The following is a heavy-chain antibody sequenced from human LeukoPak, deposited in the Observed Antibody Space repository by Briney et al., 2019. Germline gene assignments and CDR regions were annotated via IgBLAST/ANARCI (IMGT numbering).Heavy chain of an antibody. V-gene: IGHV5-51*03. Sequence: PGESLKISCKGSGYIFSTYWIGWVRQVPGEGLEWMGVIYPGDSDTRYSPSFQGQVTFSVDNSIATAYLQWSSLKASDTATYYCARRPNFLDRSGNYYFDYWGQGTLITVSS. CDR2: IYPGDSDT. J-gene: IGHJ4*02. D-gene: IGHD3-22*01. CDR3: ARRPNFLDRSGNYYFDY. CDR1: GYIFSTYW.